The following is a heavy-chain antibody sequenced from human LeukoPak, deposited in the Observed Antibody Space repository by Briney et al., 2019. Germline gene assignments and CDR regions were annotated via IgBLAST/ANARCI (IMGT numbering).Heavy chain of an antibody. J-gene: IGHJ4*02. D-gene: IGHD5-24*01. CDR2: ISGSGGST. Sequence: GGSLRLSCAAAGFTFSSYAMSWVRQAPGKGLEWVSAISGSGGSTYYADSVKGRFTISRDNSKNTLYLQMNSLRAEDTAVYYCAKSRDGYNNYFDYWGQGALVTVSS. CDR3: AKSRDGYNNYFDY. V-gene: IGHV3-23*01. CDR1: GFTFSSYA.